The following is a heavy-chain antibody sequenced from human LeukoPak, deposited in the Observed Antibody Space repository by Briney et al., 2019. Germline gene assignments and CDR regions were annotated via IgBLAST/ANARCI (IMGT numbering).Heavy chain of an antibody. CDR2: ISSSGSTI. V-gene: IGHV3-48*03. Sequence: GGSLRLSCAASGFTFSSYEMNWVRQAPGKGLEWVSYISSSGSTIYYADSVKGRFTISRDNAKNSLYLQMNSLRAEDTALYYCAKSRSGWELLNWFDPWGQGTLVTVSS. J-gene: IGHJ5*02. CDR1: GFTFSSYE. D-gene: IGHD1-26*01. CDR3: AKSRSGWELLNWFDP.